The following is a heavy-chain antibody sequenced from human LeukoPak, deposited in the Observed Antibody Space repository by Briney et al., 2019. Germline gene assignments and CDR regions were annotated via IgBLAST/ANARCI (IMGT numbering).Heavy chain of an antibody. Sequence: ASVKVSCKASGYTFTGYYMHRVRQAPGQGLEWMGWINPNSGGTNYAQKFQGRVTMTRDTSISTAYMELSRLRSDDTAVYYCAREVVGAIGAFDIWGQGTMVTVSS. J-gene: IGHJ3*02. D-gene: IGHD1-26*01. V-gene: IGHV1-2*02. CDR2: INPNSGGT. CDR3: AREVVGAIGAFDI. CDR1: GYTFTGYY.